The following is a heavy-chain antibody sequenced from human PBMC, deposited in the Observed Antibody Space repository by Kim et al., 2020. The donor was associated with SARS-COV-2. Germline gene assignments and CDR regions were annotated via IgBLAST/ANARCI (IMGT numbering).Heavy chain of an antibody. CDR1: GFTFSSYS. V-gene: IGHV3-21*01. CDR3: ARVLTSGWSYFDY. J-gene: IGHJ4*02. D-gene: IGHD6-19*01. Sequence: GGSLRLSCAASGFTFSSYSMNWVRQVPGKGLEWISSISSSGSYIYYADSMKGRFTISRDNARASLYLQMNSLRAEDTAVYYCARVLTSGWSYFDYWGQGTLVTVSS. CDR2: ISSSGSYI.